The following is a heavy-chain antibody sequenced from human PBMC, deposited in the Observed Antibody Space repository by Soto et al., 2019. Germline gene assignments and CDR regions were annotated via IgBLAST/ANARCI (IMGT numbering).Heavy chain of an antibody. V-gene: IGHV1-69*13. CDR2: IIPIFGTA. J-gene: IGHJ6*02. CDR1: GGTFSSYA. Sequence: SVKVSCKASGGTFSSYAISWVRQAPGQGLEWMGGIIPIFGTANYAQKFQGRVTITADESTTTAYMELSSLRSEDTAVYYCARDLKRYYDSSGYGYYYYGMDVWGQGTTVTV. D-gene: IGHD3-22*01. CDR3: ARDLKRYYDSSGYGYYYYGMDV.